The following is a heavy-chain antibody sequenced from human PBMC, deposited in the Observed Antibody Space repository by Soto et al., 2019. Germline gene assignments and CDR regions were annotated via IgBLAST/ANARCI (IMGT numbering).Heavy chain of an antibody. CDR2: INAGNGNT. J-gene: IGHJ4*02. V-gene: IGHV1-3*01. CDR1: GYTFTSYA. Sequence: QVQLVQSGAEVKKPGASVKVSCKASGYTFTSYAMHWVRQAPGQRLEWMGWINAGNGNTKQSQKFQGRVPITRDTSASTAYMALSSLRSQDTAVYYCARSAPPIASWGQGTLVTVSS. CDR3: ARSAPPIAS.